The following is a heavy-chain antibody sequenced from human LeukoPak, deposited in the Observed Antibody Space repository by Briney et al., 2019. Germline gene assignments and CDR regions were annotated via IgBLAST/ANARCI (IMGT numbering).Heavy chain of an antibody. J-gene: IGHJ4*02. D-gene: IGHD6-13*01. CDR1: GYTFSNYD. Sequence: ASGKVSCKAAGYTFSNYDINWGREATGQGLEWMGWMNPNSGNTGYAQKFQGRVTMTRNTPISTAYMELSSLRSEDTAVYYCAKVSPSGTAIDFDYWGQGTLVTVSS. CDR3: AKVSPSGTAIDFDY. CDR2: MNPNSGNT. V-gene: IGHV1-8*01.